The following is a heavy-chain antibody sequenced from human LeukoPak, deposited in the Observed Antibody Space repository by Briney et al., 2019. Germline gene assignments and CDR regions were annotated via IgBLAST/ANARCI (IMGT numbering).Heavy chain of an antibody. Sequence: PSETLSLTCTVSGGSISSSSYYWGWIRQPPGKGLEWIGSIYYSGSTYYNPSLKSRVTISVDTSKNQFSLKLSSVTAVDTAVYYCASRKAVAESFDYWGQGTLVTVSS. CDR2: IYYSGST. J-gene: IGHJ4*02. D-gene: IGHD6-19*01. V-gene: IGHV4-39*01. CDR1: GGSISSSSYY. CDR3: ASRKAVAESFDY.